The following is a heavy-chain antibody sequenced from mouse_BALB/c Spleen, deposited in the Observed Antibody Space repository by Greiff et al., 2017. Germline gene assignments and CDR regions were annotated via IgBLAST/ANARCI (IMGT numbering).Heavy chain of an antibody. CDR3: AREGDYDWYFDV. CDR2: ISSGGST. J-gene: IGHJ1*01. Sequence: EVKLVESGGGLVKPGGSLKLSCAASGFTFSSYAMSWVRQTPEKRLEWVASISSGGSTYYPDSVKGRFTISRDNARNILYLQMSSLRSEDTAMYYCAREGDYDWYFDVWGAGTTVTVSS. V-gene: IGHV5-6-5*01. D-gene: IGHD2-4*01. CDR1: GFTFSSYA.